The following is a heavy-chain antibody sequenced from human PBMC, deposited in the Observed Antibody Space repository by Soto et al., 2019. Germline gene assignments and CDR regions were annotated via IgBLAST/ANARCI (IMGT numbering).Heavy chain of an antibody. CDR1: GDSVSSSSQY. D-gene: IGHD3-10*01. CDR2: IYYSGST. V-gene: IGHV4-39*07. J-gene: IGHJ6*02. CDR3: ARDSGYYYGMDV. Sequence: SETLSLTCTVSGDSVSSSSQYWDWIRQPPGKGLEWIASIYYSGSTYYNPSLKSRVTISVDTSKNQFSLKLSSVTAADTAVYYCARDSGYYYGMDVWGQGTTVTVSS.